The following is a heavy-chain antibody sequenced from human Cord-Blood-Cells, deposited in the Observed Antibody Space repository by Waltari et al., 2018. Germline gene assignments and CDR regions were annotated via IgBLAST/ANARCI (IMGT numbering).Heavy chain of an antibody. CDR2: IKSKTDGGKT. V-gene: IGHV3-15*01. CDR3: TTLFEPVTID. D-gene: IGHD4-17*01. CDR1: GFTFSNAW. J-gene: IGHJ4*02. Sequence: EVQLVESGGGLVKPGGSLRLSCAASGFTFSNAWMSWVRQAPGKGLEWCGRIKSKTDGGKTDYAAPVKGRFTISRDDSKNTLYLQMNSLKTEDTAVYYCTTLFEPVTIDWGQGTLVTVSS.